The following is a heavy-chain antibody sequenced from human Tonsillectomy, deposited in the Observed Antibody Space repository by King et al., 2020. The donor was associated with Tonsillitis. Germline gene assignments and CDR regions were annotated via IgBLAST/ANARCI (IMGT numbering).Heavy chain of an antibody. CDR2: ISGSGGTT. V-gene: IGHV3-23*01. CDR3: AGGYSYGDDY. CDR1: GFTFSSYA. D-gene: IGHD5-18*01. J-gene: IGHJ4*02. Sequence: VQLLESGGGLVQPGGSLRLSCAASGFTFSSYAMRWVRQAPGKGLEWVSAISGSGGTTYYADSVKGRFTISRDNSKNTLFLQMNSLRAEDTAVYYCAGGYSYGDDYWGQGTLVTVSS.